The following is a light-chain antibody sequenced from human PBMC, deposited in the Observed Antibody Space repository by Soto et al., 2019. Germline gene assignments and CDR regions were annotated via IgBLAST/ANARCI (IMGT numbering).Light chain of an antibody. CDR1: SSDVGSYNF. J-gene: IGLJ1*01. V-gene: IGLV2-11*01. CDR2: DVS. Sequence: SLLTQPRSVSGSPGQSVTISCTGTSSDVGSYNFVSWYQQHPGKAPKLMIYDVSKRPSGVPDRFSGSKSGNTASLTISGLQAEDEADYYCCSYAGSYTWVFATGTKLTVL. CDR3: CSYAGSYTWV.